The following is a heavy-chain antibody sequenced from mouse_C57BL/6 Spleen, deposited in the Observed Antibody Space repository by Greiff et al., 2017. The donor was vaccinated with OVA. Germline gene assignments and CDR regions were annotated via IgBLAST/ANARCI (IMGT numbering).Heavy chain of an antibody. V-gene: IGHV1-50*01. Sequence: VQLQQPGAELVKPGASVKLSCKASGYTFTSYWMQWVKQRPGQGLEWIGEIDPSDSYTNYNQKFKGKATLTVDTSSSTAYMQLSSLTSEDSAVYYCARCGLRRGDYYAMDYWGQGTSVTVSS. CDR3: ARCGLRRGDYYAMDY. CDR2: IDPSDSYT. D-gene: IGHD2-2*01. CDR1: GYTFTSYW. J-gene: IGHJ4*01.